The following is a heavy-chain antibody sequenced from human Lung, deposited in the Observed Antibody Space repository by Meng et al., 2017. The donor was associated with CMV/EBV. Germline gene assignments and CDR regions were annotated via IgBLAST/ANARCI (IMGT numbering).Heavy chain of an antibody. CDR3: ARFSQDSGYLIDY. V-gene: IGHV1-8*01. D-gene: IGHD3-22*01. CDR1: GYTFTNYN. Sequence: ASXXVSSNSSGYTFTNYNINWVRQATGQGLEWMAWMNPNTGNRGYAQNFRGRLTMTRDTSISTAYMELSNLRSEDTAVYYCARFSQDSGYLIDYWDQGT. J-gene: IGHJ4*02. CDR2: MNPNTGNR.